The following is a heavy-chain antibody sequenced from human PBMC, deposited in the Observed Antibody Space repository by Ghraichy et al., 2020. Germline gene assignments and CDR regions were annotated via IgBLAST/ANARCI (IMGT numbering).Heavy chain of an antibody. J-gene: IGHJ4*02. CDR1: GESFETNY. V-gene: IGHV4-4*07. CDR2: ISGSGSA. CDR3: ARDMFGSGTTN. D-gene: IGHD3-10*01. Sequence: SQTLSLTCTVSGESFETNYWSWIRQSAEKTLEWIGRISGSGSAKYNPSFKTQVTMSVDPSKNQFFLNVNSVTAADTAIYYCARDMFGSGTTNWGQGILVSVSS.